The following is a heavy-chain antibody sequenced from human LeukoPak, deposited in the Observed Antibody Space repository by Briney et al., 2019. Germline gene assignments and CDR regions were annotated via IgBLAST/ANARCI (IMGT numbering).Heavy chain of an antibody. Sequence: SETLSLTCAVYGGSFSGYYWSWIRQPPGKGLEWIGEINHSGSTNYNPSLKSRVTISVDTSKNQFSLKLSSVTAADTAVYYCARALIADSYYYYGMDVWGQGTTVTVSS. CDR1: GGSFSGYY. CDR2: INHSGST. CDR3: ARALIADSYYYYGMDV. V-gene: IGHV4-34*01. D-gene: IGHD6-13*01. J-gene: IGHJ6*02.